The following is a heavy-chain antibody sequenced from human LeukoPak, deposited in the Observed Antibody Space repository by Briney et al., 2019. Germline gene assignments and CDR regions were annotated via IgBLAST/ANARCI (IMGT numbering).Heavy chain of an antibody. CDR1: GFPFSSYW. J-gene: IGHJ4*02. CDR3: SRSQFDY. Sequence: GGSLRLSREPSGFPFSSYWMLWVRHAPGKGLVWVSRISGDGTIKTYADFVRGRFTISRDNTKNILYLQMNSLRVEDTAIYFCSRSQFDYWGQGVLVTVSS. CDR2: ISGDGTIK. V-gene: IGHV3-74*03.